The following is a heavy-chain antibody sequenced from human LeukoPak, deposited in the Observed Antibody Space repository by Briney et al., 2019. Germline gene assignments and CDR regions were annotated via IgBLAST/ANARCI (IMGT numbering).Heavy chain of an antibody. CDR3: AKDQVADAAYYYYGMDV. V-gene: IGHV3-23*01. CDR1: GFTFGNYA. D-gene: IGHD6-13*01. J-gene: IGHJ6*02. CDR2: ISGSGDYT. Sequence: SGGSLRLSCVVSGFTFGNYAMNWVRQAPGKGREWVSSISGSGDYTNTADSVKGRFTISRDNSKNTLYLQMNSLRAEDTALYFCAKDQVADAAYYYYGMDVWGQGTTVTVSS.